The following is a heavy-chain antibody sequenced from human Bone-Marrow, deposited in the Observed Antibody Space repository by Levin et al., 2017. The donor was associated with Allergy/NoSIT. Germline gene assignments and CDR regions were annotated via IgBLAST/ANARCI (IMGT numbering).Heavy chain of an antibody. J-gene: IGHJ3*02. CDR2: FGSSGGDT. Sequence: LAGGSLRLSCEASGFTFTSSAINWVRQAPGKGLEWVASFGSSGGDTYYADSVKGRFTLSRDDSKNTLYLQMKSLRAEDTAVYYCAKVYHAFDIWGQGTMVTVSS. CDR3: AKVYHAFDI. V-gene: IGHV3-23*01. CDR1: GFTFTSSA.